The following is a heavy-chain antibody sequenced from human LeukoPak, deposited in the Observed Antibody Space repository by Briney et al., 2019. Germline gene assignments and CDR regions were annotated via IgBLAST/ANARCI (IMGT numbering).Heavy chain of an antibody. CDR2: ISTSTGDT. Sequence: GASVKVSCKASGYTFTGYYMHWVRQAPGQGPEWMGWISTSTGDTKYTQKFQGRVTLTTDTSTSTAYMELSSLRSDDTAVYYCASHSSYGSGSYHTHFDYWGQGTLVTVSS. V-gene: IGHV1-2*02. D-gene: IGHD3-10*01. J-gene: IGHJ4*02. CDR3: ASHSSYGSGSYHTHFDY. CDR1: GYTFTGYY.